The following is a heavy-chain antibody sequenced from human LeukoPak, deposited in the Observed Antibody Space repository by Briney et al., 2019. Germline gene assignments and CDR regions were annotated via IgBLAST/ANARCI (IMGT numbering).Heavy chain of an antibody. D-gene: IGHD5-18*01. J-gene: IGHJ4*02. CDR1: GFTFSSNY. CDR3: ARAGYSYGARFDY. Sequence: PGGSLRLSCAASGFTFSSNYMSWVRQAPGKGLEWVSVIYSGGSTYYADSVKGRFTISRDNSKNTLYLQMNSLRAEDTAVYYCARAGYSYGARFDYWGQGTLVTVSS. CDR2: IYSGGST. V-gene: IGHV3-53*01.